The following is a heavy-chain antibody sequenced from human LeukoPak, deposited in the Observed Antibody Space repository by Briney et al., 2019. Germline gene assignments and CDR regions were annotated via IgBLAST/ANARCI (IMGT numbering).Heavy chain of an antibody. Sequence: GGSLRLSCAASGFTFSSYAMSWVRQAPGQGLEWVSAVRSSGGSTYYADSVKGRFTISRDNSKNTLYLQMNSLRAEDTAVYYCAKGGFCTSTTCSYYYGMDVWGQGTTVTVSS. V-gene: IGHV3-23*01. J-gene: IGHJ6*02. CDR1: GFTFSSYA. CDR2: VRSSGGST. D-gene: IGHD2-2*01. CDR3: AKGGFCTSTTCSYYYGMDV.